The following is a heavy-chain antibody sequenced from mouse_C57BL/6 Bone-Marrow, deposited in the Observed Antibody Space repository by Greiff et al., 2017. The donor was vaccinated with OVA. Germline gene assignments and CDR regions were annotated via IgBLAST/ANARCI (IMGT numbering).Heavy chain of an antibody. CDR2: INPNNGGT. V-gene: IGHV1-26*01. Sequence: VQLQQSGPELVKPGASVKISCKASGYTFTDYYMNWVKQSHGKSLEWIGDINPNNGGTSYNQKFKGKATLTVDKSSSTAYMELRSLTSEDSAVYYCAKMGGSSYGYFDYWGQGTTLTVSS. CDR1: GYTFTDYY. D-gene: IGHD1-1*01. J-gene: IGHJ2*01. CDR3: AKMGGSSYGYFDY.